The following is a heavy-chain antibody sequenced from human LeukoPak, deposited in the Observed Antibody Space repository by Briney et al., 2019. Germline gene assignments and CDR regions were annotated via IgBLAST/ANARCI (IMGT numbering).Heavy chain of an antibody. Sequence: GGSLRLSCAASGFTFSSYSMNWVRQAPGKGLEWVSYISSSSSTIYYADSVKGRFTISRDNAKNSLYLQMSSLRAEDTAVYYCARDPYGYCSGGSCYPEYFQHWGQGTLVTVSS. CDR1: GFTFSSYS. CDR3: ARDPYGYCSGGSCYPEYFQH. CDR2: ISSSSSTI. J-gene: IGHJ1*01. V-gene: IGHV3-48*04. D-gene: IGHD2-15*01.